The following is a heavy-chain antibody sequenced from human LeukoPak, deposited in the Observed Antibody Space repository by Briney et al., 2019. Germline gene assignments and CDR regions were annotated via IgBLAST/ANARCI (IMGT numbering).Heavy chain of an antibody. J-gene: IGHJ3*02. Sequence: GGSLRLSCAASGFTLSSYAMSWVRQAPGKGLEWASAISGSGGSTYYADSVKGRFTISRDNSKNTLYLQMNSLRAEDTAVYYCAKGGSGSYRGPFDIWGQGTMVTVSS. D-gene: IGHD1-26*01. CDR2: ISGSGGST. CDR3: AKGGSGSYRGPFDI. V-gene: IGHV3-23*01. CDR1: GFTLSSYA.